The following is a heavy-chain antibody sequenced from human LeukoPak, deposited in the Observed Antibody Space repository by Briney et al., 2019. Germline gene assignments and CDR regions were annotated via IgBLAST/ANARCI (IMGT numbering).Heavy chain of an antibody. CDR1: GNYW. CDR2: INSDGSWT. CDR3: VSFYETY. J-gene: IGHJ4*02. V-gene: IGHV3-74*01. Sequence: GGSLRLSYAASGNYWMHWVRQVPGKGLVWVSHINSDGSWTSYADSVKGRFTISKDNAKNTVYLQMNSLRAEDTAVYYCVSFYETYWGRGTLVTVSS. D-gene: IGHD2/OR15-2a*01.